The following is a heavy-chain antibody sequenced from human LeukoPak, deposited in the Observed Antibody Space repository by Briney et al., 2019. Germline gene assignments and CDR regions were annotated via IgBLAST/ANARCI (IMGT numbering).Heavy chain of an antibody. CDR2: ISASGGST. CDR1: GFTFSTYA. D-gene: IGHD3-10*01. J-gene: IGHJ2*01. CDR3: AREASSYWYFDL. V-gene: IGHV3-23*01. Sequence: PGGSLRLSCAASGFTFSTYAMSWVRQAPGKGLEWVSAISASGGSTYYADSVKGRFTFSRDNSKNTLYLQMNSLGADDTALYYCAREASSYWYFDLWGRGTLVTVSS.